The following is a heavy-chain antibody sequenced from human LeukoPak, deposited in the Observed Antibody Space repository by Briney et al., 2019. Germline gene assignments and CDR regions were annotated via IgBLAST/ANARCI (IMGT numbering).Heavy chain of an antibody. J-gene: IGHJ6*03. CDR2: ISAYNGNT. D-gene: IGHD6-6*01. CDR1: GYTFTSYG. Sequence: ASVKVSCKASGYTFTSYGISWVRQAPGQGLEWMGWISAYNGNTNYAQKLQGRVTMTTDTSTSTAYMELSSLRSEDTAVYYCAGKSPARRVDYYYYYMDVWGKGTTVTVSS. CDR3: AGKSPARRVDYYYYYMDV. V-gene: IGHV1-18*01.